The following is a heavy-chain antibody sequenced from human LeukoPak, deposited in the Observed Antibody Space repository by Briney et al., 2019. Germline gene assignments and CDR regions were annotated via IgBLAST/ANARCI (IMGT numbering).Heavy chain of an antibody. CDR3: ASTYYGSGSYYGWFDP. Sequence: SETLSLTCTVSGGSISSSSYYWGWIRQPPGKGLEWIGSIYYSGSTNYNPSLKSRVTISVDTSKNQFSLKLSSVTAADTAVYYCASTYYGSGSYYGWFDPWGQGTLVTVSS. CDR2: IYYSGST. V-gene: IGHV4-39*07. D-gene: IGHD3-10*01. J-gene: IGHJ5*02. CDR1: GGSISSSSYY.